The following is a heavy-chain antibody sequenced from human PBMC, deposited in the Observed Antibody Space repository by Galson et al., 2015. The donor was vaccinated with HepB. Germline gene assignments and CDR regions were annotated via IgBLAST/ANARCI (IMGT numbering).Heavy chain of an antibody. CDR1: GFTFSDYA. CDR2: ISSNGVTT. V-gene: IGHV3-64D*06. D-gene: IGHD4-17*01. J-gene: IGHJ4*02. Sequence: SLRLSCAASGFTFSDYAMHWVRQAPGKGLEYVSAISSNGVTTYYADSVKGRFTISRDDSKNTLYLQMNSLRAEDTAVYYCAKKTPYGDYVSVDYWGQGTLVTVSS. CDR3: AKKTPYGDYVSVDY.